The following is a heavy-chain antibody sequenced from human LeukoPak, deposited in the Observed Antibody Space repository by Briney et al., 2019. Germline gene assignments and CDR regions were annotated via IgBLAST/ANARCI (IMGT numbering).Heavy chain of an antibody. CDR2: IYYSGST. Sequence: ASETLSLTCTVSGGSISSSSYYWGWIRQPPGKGLEWIGSIYYSGSTYYNPSLKSRVTISVDTSKNQFSLKLSSVTAADTAVYYRARHRFPRYYYLDGFDYWGQGTLVTVSS. CDR1: GGSISSSSYY. J-gene: IGHJ4*02. V-gene: IGHV4-39*01. CDR3: ARHRFPRYYYLDGFDY. D-gene: IGHD2/OR15-2a*01.